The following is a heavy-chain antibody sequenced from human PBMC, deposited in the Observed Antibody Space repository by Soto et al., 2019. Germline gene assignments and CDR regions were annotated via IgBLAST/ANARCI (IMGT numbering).Heavy chain of an antibody. CDR1: GGTFTSYA. D-gene: IGHD6-13*01. V-gene: IGHV1-69*13. J-gene: IGHJ6*02. Sequence: SVKVSCRASGGTFTSYAISWVRQAPVQRLEWMGGIIPIFGTANYAQKFQGRVTITADESTSTAYMELSSLRSEETAVYYCARGYPEGSSWYPMDYYYGMDVWGQGTTVTVSS. CDR3: ARGYPEGSSWYPMDYYYGMDV. CDR2: IIPIFGTA.